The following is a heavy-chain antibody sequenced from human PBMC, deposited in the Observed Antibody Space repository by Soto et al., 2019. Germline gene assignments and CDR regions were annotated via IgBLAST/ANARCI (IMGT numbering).Heavy chain of an antibody. D-gene: IGHD3-22*01. CDR3: AKDGGGPYYYDSSGYYKPTVY. CDR2: ISGSGGST. Sequence: GGSLRLSCAASGFTFSSYAMSWVRQAPGKGLEWVSAISGSGGSTYYADSVKGRFTISRDNSKNTLYLQMNSLRAEDTAVYYCAKDGGGPYYYDSSGYYKPTVYWGQGTLITVSS. V-gene: IGHV3-23*01. J-gene: IGHJ4*02. CDR1: GFTFSSYA.